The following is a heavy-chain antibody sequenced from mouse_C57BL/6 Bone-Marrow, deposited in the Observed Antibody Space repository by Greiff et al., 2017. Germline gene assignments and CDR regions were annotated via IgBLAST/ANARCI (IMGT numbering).Heavy chain of an antibody. V-gene: IGHV1-54*01. CDR2: INPGSGGT. CDR3: ARSKNWDSGFAY. J-gene: IGHJ3*01. D-gene: IGHD4-1*01. Sequence: QVQLQQSGAELVRPGTSVKVSCKASGYAFTNYLIEWVKQRPGQGLEWIGVINPGSGGTNYNEKFKGKATLTADKSSSTAYMQRSSLTSEDSAVYFCARSKNWDSGFAYWGQGTLVTVSA. CDR1: GYAFTNYL.